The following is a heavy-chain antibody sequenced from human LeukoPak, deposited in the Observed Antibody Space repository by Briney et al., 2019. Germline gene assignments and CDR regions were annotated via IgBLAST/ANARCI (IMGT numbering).Heavy chain of an antibody. Sequence: GGSLRLSCAASGITFSNYWMHWVRQAPGKGLVWVSRINSDGINTSYADSVKGRFTISRDNAKNTLNLQMNSLRAEDTAVYYCARAYYDILTGPFFPDYWGQGTLVTVSS. CDR2: INSDGINT. D-gene: IGHD3-9*01. CDR3: ARAYYDILTGPFFPDY. V-gene: IGHV3-74*01. CDR1: GITFSNYW. J-gene: IGHJ4*02.